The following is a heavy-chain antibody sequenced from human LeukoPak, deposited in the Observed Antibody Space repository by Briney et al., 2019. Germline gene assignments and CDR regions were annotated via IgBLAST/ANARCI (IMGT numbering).Heavy chain of an antibody. CDR2: ISSSGSTI. Sequence: PGGSLRLSCAASGFTFSSYEMNWVRQAPGKGVEGISYISSSGSTIYYADSVKGGMTISRDNAKNSLYLQMNSLRVEDTAIYYCARLAVAYNWFDPWGQGTLVTVSS. CDR3: ARLAVAYNWFDP. V-gene: IGHV3-48*03. CDR1: GFTFSSYE. J-gene: IGHJ5*02. D-gene: IGHD6-19*01.